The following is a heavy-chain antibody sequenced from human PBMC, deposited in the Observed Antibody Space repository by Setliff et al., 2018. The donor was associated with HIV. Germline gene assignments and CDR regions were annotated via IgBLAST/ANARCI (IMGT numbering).Heavy chain of an antibody. CDR2: IRSIGHYGKI. CDR1: GFTFGDYA. Sequence: PGGSLRLSCTASGFTFGDYAMGWVRQAPGKGLEWVSLIRSIGHYGKIEYAASVKGRFTISRDDSKSIAYLQMNSLITEDTAVYYCTRESKRGYSSKWYYFDYWGHGTLVTVSS. CDR3: TRESKRGYSSKWYYFDY. J-gene: IGHJ4*01. D-gene: IGHD6-13*01. V-gene: IGHV3-49*04.